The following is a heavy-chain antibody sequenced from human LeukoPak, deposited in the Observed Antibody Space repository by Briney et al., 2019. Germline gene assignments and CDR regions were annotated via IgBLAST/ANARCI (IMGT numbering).Heavy chain of an antibody. CDR3: ARGRTVTPIRYFDY. D-gene: IGHD4-17*01. Sequence: SETLSLTCTVSGGSITSYYWSWIRQPPGKGLEWIGYIYYSGSTNYSPPLKSRVTISVDTSKNQFSLKLSSVTAADTAVYYCARGRTVTPIRYFDYWGQGTLVTVSS. CDR1: GGSITSYY. V-gene: IGHV4-59*01. J-gene: IGHJ4*02. CDR2: IYYSGST.